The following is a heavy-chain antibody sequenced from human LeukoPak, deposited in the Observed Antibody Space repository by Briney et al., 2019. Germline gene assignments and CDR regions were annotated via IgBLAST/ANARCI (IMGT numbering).Heavy chain of an antibody. CDR1: GGSISSYY. CDR2: IHTSGSS. D-gene: IGHD6-19*01. CDR3: ARLDQAVAGHDY. V-gene: IGHV4-59*10. Sequence: PSETLSLTCAVYGGSISSYYWSWIRQPAGKGLEWIGRIHTSGSSNYNPSLKSRATMSVDTSKNQLSLKLSSVTAADTAFYYCARLDQAVAGHDYWGQGTLVTVSS. J-gene: IGHJ4*02.